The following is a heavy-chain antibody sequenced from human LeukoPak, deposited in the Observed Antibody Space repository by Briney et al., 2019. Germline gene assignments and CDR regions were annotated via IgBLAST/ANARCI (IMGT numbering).Heavy chain of an antibody. D-gene: IGHD5-12*01. CDR1: GFTFSSYA. J-gene: IGHJ5*02. Sequence: GGSLRPSCAASGFTFSSYAMSWVRQAPGKGLEWVSAISGSGGSTYYADSVKGRFTISRDNSKNTLYLQMNSLRAKDTAVYYCAKDSVPGPPYGATIPWGQGTLVTVSS. CDR3: AKDSVPGPPYGATIP. CDR2: ISGSGGST. V-gene: IGHV3-23*01.